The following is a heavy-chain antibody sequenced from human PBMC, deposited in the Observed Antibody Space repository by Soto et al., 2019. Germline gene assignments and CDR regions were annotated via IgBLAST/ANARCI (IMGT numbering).Heavy chain of an antibody. CDR1: GYTFTGYY. V-gene: IGHV1-2*02. CDR2: INPNSGGT. J-gene: IGHJ6*02. CDR3: ARKEASGWYRGSHYGMDV. Sequence: AASVKVSCKASGYTFTGYYMHWVRQAPGQGLEWMGWINPNSGGTNYAQKFQGRVTMTRDTSISTAYMELSRLGSDDTAVYYCARKEASGWYRGSHYGMDVWGQGTTVTV. D-gene: IGHD6-19*01.